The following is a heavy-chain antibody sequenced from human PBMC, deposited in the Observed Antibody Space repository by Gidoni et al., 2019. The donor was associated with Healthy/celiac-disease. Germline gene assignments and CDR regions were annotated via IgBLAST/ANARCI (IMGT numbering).Heavy chain of an antibody. D-gene: IGHD2-8*02. J-gene: IGHJ4*02. Sequence: QVQLVQSGAEVKKPGSSVKVSCKAPGGTFSIYAISWVRQAPGQGLEWMGGIIPIFGTANYAQKFQGRVTITADESTSIDDMELSSLRSEDTAVYYCAETPACTGGVCYRGERYFDYWGQGTLVTVSS. CDR1: GGTFSIYA. CDR2: IIPIFGTA. V-gene: IGHV1-69*01. CDR3: AETPACTGGVCYRGERYFDY.